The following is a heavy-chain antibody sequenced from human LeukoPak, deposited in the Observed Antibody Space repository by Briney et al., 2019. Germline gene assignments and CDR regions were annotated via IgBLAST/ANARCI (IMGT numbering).Heavy chain of an antibody. Sequence: GGSLRLSCAASGFTFSSYSMNWVRQAPGKGLEWVSSISSSSSYIYYADSVKGRFTISRDNAKNSLYLQMNSLRAEDTAVYYCARDSYDSSGSVGERGYYRGQGTLVTVSS. J-gene: IGHJ4*02. V-gene: IGHV3-21*01. D-gene: IGHD3-22*01. CDR1: GFTFSSYS. CDR2: ISSSSSYI. CDR3: ARDSYDSSGSVGERGYY.